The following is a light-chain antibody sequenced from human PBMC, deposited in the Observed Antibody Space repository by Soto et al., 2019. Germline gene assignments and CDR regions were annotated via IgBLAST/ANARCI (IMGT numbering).Light chain of an antibody. CDR2: DVS. J-gene: IGKJ4*01. V-gene: IGKV3-11*01. Sequence: EIVLTQSPATLSLSPGDRATLSCRASQTVTNFLAWYQQKPGQAPSLLIYDVSTRATGVPARFTGSGSGTDFTLTISSLDPEDVAVYYCKQRSNWPLTFGGGPKVE. CDR3: KQRSNWPLT. CDR1: QTVTNF.